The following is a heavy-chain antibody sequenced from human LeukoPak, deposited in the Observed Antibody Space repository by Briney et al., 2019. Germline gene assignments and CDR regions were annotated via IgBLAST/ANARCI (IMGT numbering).Heavy chain of an antibody. D-gene: IGHD1-26*01. CDR2: ISTSSSYI. CDR1: GFTFSGST. CDR3: ATSKYSGSY. Sequence: PGGSLRLSCAASGFTFSGSTMNWVRQAPGKGLEWVSFISTSSSYIYYADSVRGRFTISRDNAKNSLYLQMNSLRAEDTAVYYCATSKYSGSYWGQGTLVTVSS. V-gene: IGHV3-21*01. J-gene: IGHJ4*02.